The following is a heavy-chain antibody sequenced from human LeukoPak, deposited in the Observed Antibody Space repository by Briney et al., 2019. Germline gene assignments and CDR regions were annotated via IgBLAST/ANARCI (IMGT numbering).Heavy chain of an antibody. D-gene: IGHD3-3*01. V-gene: IGHV3-30*04. CDR2: ISYDGSNK. CDR3: ARGPDSITIFGVVNTPFDY. Sequence: GGSLRLSCAASGFTFNTYAIHWVRHAPGKGLEWVAVISYDGSNKDYTDSVKGRFTISRDNSKSTLYLHMNSLRAEDTAVYYCARGPDSITIFGVVNTPFDYWGQGTLVTVSS. J-gene: IGHJ4*02. CDR1: GFTFNTYA.